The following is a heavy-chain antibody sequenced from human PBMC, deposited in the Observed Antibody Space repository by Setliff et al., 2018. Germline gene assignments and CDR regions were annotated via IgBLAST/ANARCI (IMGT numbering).Heavy chain of an antibody. J-gene: IGHJ3*02. V-gene: IGHV3-7*01. CDR1: GFTFSTYW. CDR3: ARDSTDYYDSSGYYYGPRDNDAFDI. D-gene: IGHD3-22*01. Sequence: GGSLRLSCAASGFTFSTYWMSWVRQAPGKGLEWVANIKQDGSEKYYVDSVKGRFSISRDNAKNSLYLQMNSLRAEDTAVYYCARDSTDYYDSSGYYYGPRDNDAFDIWGQGTMVTVSS. CDR2: IKQDGSEK.